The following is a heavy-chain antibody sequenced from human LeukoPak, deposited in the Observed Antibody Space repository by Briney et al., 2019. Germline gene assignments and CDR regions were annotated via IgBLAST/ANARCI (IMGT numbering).Heavy chain of an antibody. CDR2: IYWDDDK. V-gene: IGHV2-5*02. CDR3: AHGCIAARLFDY. D-gene: IGHD6-6*01. Sequence: SGPTLVKPTQTLTLTFTFSGFTLSTSGVGVGWIRQPPGKALEWLALIYWDDDKRYSPSLKSRLTITKDTSKNQVVLTMTNMDPVDTATYNCAHGCIAARLFDYWGQGTLVTVSS. CDR1: GFTLSTSGVG. J-gene: IGHJ4*02.